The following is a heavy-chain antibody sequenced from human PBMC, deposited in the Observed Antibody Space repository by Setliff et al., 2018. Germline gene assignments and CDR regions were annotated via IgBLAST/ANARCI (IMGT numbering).Heavy chain of an antibody. D-gene: IGHD3-10*01. V-gene: IGHV1-2*06. Sequence: ASVKVSCKASGYSFIDYYIHWVRQAPGQGPEWMGRVNPKNGGILYLQKFEGRVSMTGDRTISTVYMDLRSLTFDDTAVYYCARPRSNYNRGAFSIWGQGTMVTVSS. J-gene: IGHJ3*02. CDR3: ARPRSNYNRGAFSI. CDR2: VNPKNGGI. CDR1: GYSFIDYY.